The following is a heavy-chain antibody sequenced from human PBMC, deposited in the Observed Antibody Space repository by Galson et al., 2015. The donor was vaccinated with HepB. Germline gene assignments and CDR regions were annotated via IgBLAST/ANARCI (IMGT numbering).Heavy chain of an antibody. J-gene: IGHJ4*02. Sequence: SVKVSCTASGYTFTSYGISWVRQAPGQGLEWMGWISGYNGNTNYAQKLQGRVTMTTDTSKSTAYMELRCLRSDDTTLYYCARCTGGGCDYWGQGTLVTVSS. D-gene: IGHD2-21*01. CDR3: ARCTGGGCDY. V-gene: IGHV1-18*04. CDR2: ISGYNGNT. CDR1: GYTFTSYG.